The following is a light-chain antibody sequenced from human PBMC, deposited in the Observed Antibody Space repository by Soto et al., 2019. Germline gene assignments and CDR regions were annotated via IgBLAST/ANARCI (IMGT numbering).Light chain of an antibody. CDR3: QQYYCNSYS. Sequence: DIVMTQSPDSLAVSLGERATINCKSSQSVSYTSGGKNYLAWYQHKPGQPPQLLISWASTRESGVPDRFSGSGSGTDFTPPISSLQGEGGAVYYRQQYYCNSYSFSQGTKPEIK. J-gene: IGKJ2*01. V-gene: IGKV4-1*01. CDR2: WAS. CDR1: QSVSYTSGGKNY.